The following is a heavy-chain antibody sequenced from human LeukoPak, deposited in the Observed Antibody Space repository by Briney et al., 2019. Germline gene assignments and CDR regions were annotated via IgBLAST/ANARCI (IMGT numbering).Heavy chain of an antibody. CDR2: IYSGGST. CDR1: GFTFSSYA. V-gene: IGHV3-53*01. D-gene: IGHD1-26*01. Sequence: GGSLRLSCAASGFTFSSYAMSWVRQAPGKGLEWVSVIYSGGSTYYADSVKGRFTISRDNSKNTLYLQMNSLRAEDTAVYYCARGGVPTGGASDYWGQGTLVTVSS. CDR3: ARGGVPTGGASDY. J-gene: IGHJ4*02.